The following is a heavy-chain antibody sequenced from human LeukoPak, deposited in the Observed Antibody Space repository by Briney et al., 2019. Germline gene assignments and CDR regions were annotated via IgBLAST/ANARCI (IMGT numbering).Heavy chain of an antibody. J-gene: IGHJ3*02. D-gene: IGHD6-13*01. Sequence: PSETLSLTCAVYGGSFSGYYWSWIRQPPGKGLEWIGEINHSGSTNYNPSLKSRVTISVDTSKNQFSLKLSSVTAADTAVYYCARHVRISSSSTYDAFDIWGQGTMVTVSS. CDR1: GGSFSGYY. CDR2: INHSGST. V-gene: IGHV4-34*01. CDR3: ARHVRISSSSTYDAFDI.